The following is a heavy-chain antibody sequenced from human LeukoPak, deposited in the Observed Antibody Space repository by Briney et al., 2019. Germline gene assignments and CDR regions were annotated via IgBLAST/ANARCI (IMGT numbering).Heavy chain of an antibody. J-gene: IGHJ5*02. D-gene: IGHD2-2*01. CDR1: GYTFTGYY. Sequence: ASVKVSCKASGYTFTGYYMHWVRQAPGQGLEWMGWINPNSGDTNYAQKFQGRVTMTRDTSINTAYMELIRLRSDHTAVYYCARDPRPEIGYCSSTSCSNWFDPWGQGTLVTVSS. CDR3: ARDPRPEIGYCSSTSCSNWFDP. V-gene: IGHV1-2*02. CDR2: INPNSGDT.